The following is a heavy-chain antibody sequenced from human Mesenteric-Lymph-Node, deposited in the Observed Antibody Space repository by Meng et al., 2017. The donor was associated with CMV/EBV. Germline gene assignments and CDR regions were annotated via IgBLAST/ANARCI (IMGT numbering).Heavy chain of an antibody. Sequence: ASVKVSCKASGYTFTSYGISWVRQAPGQGLEWMGWISAYNGNTNYAQKLQGRVTMTTDTSTSTAYMELRSLRSDDTAVYYCARASDSCSSTSCSFDYWAREPWSPSPQ. V-gene: IGHV1-18*01. D-gene: IGHD2-2*01. J-gene: IGHJ4*02. CDR3: ARASDSCSSTSCSFDY. CDR2: ISAYNGNT. CDR1: GYTFTSYG.